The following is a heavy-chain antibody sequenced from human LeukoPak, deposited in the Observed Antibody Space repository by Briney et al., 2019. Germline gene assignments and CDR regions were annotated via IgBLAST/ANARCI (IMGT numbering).Heavy chain of an antibody. CDR2: ISSSGSTI. Sequence: LPGGSPRLSCAASGFTFSSYEMNWVRQAPGKGLEWVSYISSSGSTIYYADSVKGRFTISRDNAKNSLYLQMNSLRAEDTAVYYCASPVVAARGYYYYYGMDVWGKGTTVTVSS. D-gene: IGHD2-15*01. J-gene: IGHJ6*04. CDR3: ASPVVAARGYYYYYGMDV. CDR1: GFTFSSYE. V-gene: IGHV3-48*03.